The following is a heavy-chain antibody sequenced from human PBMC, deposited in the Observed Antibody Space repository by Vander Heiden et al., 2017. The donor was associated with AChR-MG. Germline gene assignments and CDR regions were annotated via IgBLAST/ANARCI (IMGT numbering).Heavy chain of an antibody. CDR3: AKAATTSPYFFYGMDV. V-gene: IGHV3-43*01. J-gene: IGHJ6*02. Sequence: EVHLVESGGVVVQPGGSLRLSCAASGFTFVDYTMHWVRQAPGKGLEWVSLISWDGGSTYYADSVKGRFTISRDNSKNSLYLQMNSLRTEDTALYYCAKAATTSPYFFYGMDVWGQGTTVTVSS. CDR1: GFTFVDYT. D-gene: IGHD1-26*01. CDR2: ISWDGGST.